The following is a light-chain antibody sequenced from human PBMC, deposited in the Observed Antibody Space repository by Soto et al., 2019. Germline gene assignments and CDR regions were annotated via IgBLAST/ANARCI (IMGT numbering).Light chain of an antibody. Sequence: QSALTQPPSASGSPGQSVTISCTGTSSDVGGYNYVSWYQQYPGKVPKLMIYEVNKRPSGVPDRFSRSKSGNTASLTVSGLQADDEADYYCTSYAGGNNVFGTGTKLTVL. CDR1: SSDVGGYNY. J-gene: IGLJ1*01. CDR2: EVN. CDR3: TSYAGGNNV. V-gene: IGLV2-8*01.